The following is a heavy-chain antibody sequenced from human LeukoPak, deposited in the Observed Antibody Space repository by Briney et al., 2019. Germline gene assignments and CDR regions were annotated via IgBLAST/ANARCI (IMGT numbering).Heavy chain of an antibody. CDR3: ARESLYDSSGYYSNSDAFDI. D-gene: IGHD3-22*01. CDR1: GFTFSSHR. J-gene: IGHJ3*02. V-gene: IGHV3-74*01. CDR2: INSDGSSI. Sequence: GGSLRLSCAASGFTFSSHRMHWVRQAPGKGLVWVSRINSDGSSISYADSVKGRFTISRDNSKNTLYLQMNSLRAEDTAVYYCARESLYDSSGYYSNSDAFDIWGQGTMVTVSS.